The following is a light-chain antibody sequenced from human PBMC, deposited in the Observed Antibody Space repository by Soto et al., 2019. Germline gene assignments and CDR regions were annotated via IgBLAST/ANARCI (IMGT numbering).Light chain of an antibody. J-gene: IGKJ4*01. CDR3: MQALQTRIT. CDR1: QSLLHSNGYNC. V-gene: IGKV2-28*01. Sequence: DIVMTQSPLSLPVTPGDPASISCRASQSLLHSNGYNCLDWYLQKPGQSPQLLIYLGSNRASGVPDRFSGSGSGTDVTLKISRVEAEDVGVYYCMQALQTRITFGGGSKV. CDR2: LGS.